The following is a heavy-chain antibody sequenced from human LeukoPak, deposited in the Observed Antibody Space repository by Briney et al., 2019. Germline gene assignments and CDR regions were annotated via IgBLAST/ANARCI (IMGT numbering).Heavy chain of an antibody. J-gene: IGHJ3*02. Sequence: SETLSLTCTVSGGSISSYYWSWIRQPPGKGLEWIGYIYYSGSTNYNPSLKSRVTISVNTSKNQFSLKLSSVTAADTAVYYCARLTDTDAFDIWGQGTMVTVSS. CDR1: GGSISSYY. CDR2: IYYSGST. CDR3: ARLTDTDAFDI. D-gene: IGHD2-21*02. V-gene: IGHV4-59*08.